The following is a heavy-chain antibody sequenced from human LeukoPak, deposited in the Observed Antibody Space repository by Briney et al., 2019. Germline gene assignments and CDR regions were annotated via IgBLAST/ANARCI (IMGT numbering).Heavy chain of an antibody. J-gene: IGHJ3*02. CDR3: ARVTRGGTFDI. CDR1: GGSITSYY. Sequence: SETLSLTCTVSGGSITSYYWSWIRQPVGKGLEWIGRFYSSGSTNYNPSLKSRVTISVDKSKTQFSLKSTSVTAADSAVYYCARVTRGGTFDIWGQGTMVTVSS. CDR2: FYSSGST. D-gene: IGHD2-2*01. V-gene: IGHV4-4*07.